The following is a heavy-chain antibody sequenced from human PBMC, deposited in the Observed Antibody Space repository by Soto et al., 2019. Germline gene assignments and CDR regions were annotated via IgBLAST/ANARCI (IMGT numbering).Heavy chain of an antibody. CDR2: ISSSSSYI. Sequence: EVQLVESGGGLVKPGGSLRLSCAASGFTFSSYSMNWVRQAPGKGLEWVSSISSSSSYIYYADSVKGRFTISRDNAKNSLHPPLNSLRAEDTAVYYCAIDQPGYSYGYGVGYWGQGTLVTVSS. V-gene: IGHV3-21*01. D-gene: IGHD5-18*01. J-gene: IGHJ4*02. CDR1: GFTFSSYS. CDR3: AIDQPGYSYGYGVGY.